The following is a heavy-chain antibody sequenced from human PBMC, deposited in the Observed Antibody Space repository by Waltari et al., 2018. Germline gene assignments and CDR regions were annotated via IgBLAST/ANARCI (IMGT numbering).Heavy chain of an antibody. CDR1: GFTFDDYA. D-gene: IGHD6-13*01. V-gene: IGHV3-9*01. CDR3: AKDLGYSSSWYN. J-gene: IGHJ3*01. CDR2: ISWNSGSI. Sequence: EVQLVESGGGLVQPGRSLRLSCAASGFTFDDYAMHWVRQAPGKGLEWVSGISWNSGSIGYADSVKGRFTISRDNAKNSLYLQMNSLRAEDTALYYCAKDLGYSSSWYNWGQGTMVTVSS.